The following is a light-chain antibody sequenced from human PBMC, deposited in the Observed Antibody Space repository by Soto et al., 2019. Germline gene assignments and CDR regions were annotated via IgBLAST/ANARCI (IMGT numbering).Light chain of an antibody. Sequence: EIVLTQSPGTLSLSPGERATLSCRASQSVSSSYFAWYQQKPGQAPRLLIYGASSRATGIPDRFSGSGSGTDFTLTISRLEPEDFAVYYCQQYGNSPPLTFGGGTKVEIK. J-gene: IGKJ4*01. V-gene: IGKV3-20*01. CDR2: GAS. CDR3: QQYGNSPPLT. CDR1: QSVSSSY.